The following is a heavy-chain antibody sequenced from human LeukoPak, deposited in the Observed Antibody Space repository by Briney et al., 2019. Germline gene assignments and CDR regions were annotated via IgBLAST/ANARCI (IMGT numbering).Heavy chain of an antibody. Sequence: GSLRLSCAASGFTFSSYAMSWVRQAPGRGLEWVSAIIGSGGSTYYADSVKRRFTTPRDNSNHPLSLQMNSLRAEDTAVYYCAKRKLTGPAFDYWGQGTLVTVSS. CDR1: GFTFSSYA. CDR2: IIGSGGST. V-gene: IGHV3-23*01. J-gene: IGHJ4*02. CDR3: AKRKLTGPAFDY. D-gene: IGHD3-9*01.